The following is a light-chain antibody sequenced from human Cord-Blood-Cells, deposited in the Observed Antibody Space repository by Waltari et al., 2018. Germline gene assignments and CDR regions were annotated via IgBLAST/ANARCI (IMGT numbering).Light chain of an antibody. J-gene: IGLJ2*01. CDR2: EVS. CDR3: SSYTSSSTLVV. CDR1: SSDVGGYNY. Sequence: QSALTQPASVSGSPGQSITISCTGTSSDVGGYNYVSWYQQHPGKAPKLSIYEVSNRPSGVSNRVSGSKSGNTASLTISGLQAEDEADYYCSSYTSSSTLVVFGGGTKLTVL. V-gene: IGLV2-14*01.